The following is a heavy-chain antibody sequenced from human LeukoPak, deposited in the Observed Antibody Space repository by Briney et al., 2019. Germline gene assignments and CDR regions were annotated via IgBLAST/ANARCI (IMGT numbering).Heavy chain of an antibody. J-gene: IGHJ4*02. CDR2: IYSGGST. CDR1: GFTFSNYA. CDR3: ARSSGWVSNSAAFDY. Sequence: GGSLRLSCAASGFTFSNYAMHWVRQAPGKGLEWVSVIYSGGSTYYADSVKGRFTISRDNSKNTLYLQMNSLRAEDTAVYYCARSSGWVSNSAAFDYWGQGTLVTVSS. D-gene: IGHD6-19*01. V-gene: IGHV3-53*01.